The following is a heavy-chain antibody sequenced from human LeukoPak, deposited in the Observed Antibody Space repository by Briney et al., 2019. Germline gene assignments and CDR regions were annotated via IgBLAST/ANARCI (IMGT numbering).Heavy chain of an antibody. Sequence: PSETLSLTCTVSGGSISSYYWSWIRQPPGKGLEWIGYIYYSGSTYYNPSLKSRVTISVDTSKNQFSLKLSSVTAADTAVYYCARAATVTTGDEYWGQGTLVTVSS. J-gene: IGHJ4*02. D-gene: IGHD4-17*01. V-gene: IGHV4-30-4*08. CDR2: IYYSGST. CDR1: GGSISSYY. CDR3: ARAATVTTGDEY.